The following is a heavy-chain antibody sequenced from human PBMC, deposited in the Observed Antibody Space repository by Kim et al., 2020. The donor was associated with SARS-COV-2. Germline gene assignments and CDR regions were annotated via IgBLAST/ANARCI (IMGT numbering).Heavy chain of an antibody. CDR3: AREWRVAAPPDYYYYGIDV. J-gene: IGHJ6*04. CDR1: GFTVSSNY. CDR2: IYAGGIT. D-gene: IGHD6-25*01. V-gene: IGHV3-66*01. Sequence: GGSLRLSCVASGFTVSSNYMSWVRQAPGKGLEWVSVIYAGGITDYADSVKARFTISRDNSKNTLFLQMNSLRVEDTAVYYCAREWRVAAPPDYYYYGIDVWGEGTTVTVSS.